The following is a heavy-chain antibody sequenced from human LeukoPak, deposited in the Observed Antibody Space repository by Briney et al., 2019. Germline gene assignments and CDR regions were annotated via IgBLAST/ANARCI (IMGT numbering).Heavy chain of an antibody. J-gene: IGHJ5*02. CDR2: ISGSGDST. CDR3: ARERWGTVLTPNDR. D-gene: IGHD3-16*01. V-gene: IGHV3-23*01. Sequence: PGGSLRLSCAGSGFTFNSYAMTWVRQAPGKGLEWLSTISGSGDSTYYADSVQSRFTISRDNTKNTLYLQVNSLRGEDTAVYYCARERWGTVLTPNDRWGQGTLVSVSS. CDR1: GFTFNSYA.